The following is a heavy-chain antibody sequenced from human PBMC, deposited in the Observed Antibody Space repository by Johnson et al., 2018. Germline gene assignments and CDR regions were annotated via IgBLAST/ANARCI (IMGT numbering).Heavy chain of an antibody. V-gene: IGHV3-30*03. CDR3: ARAVTALRGGAFDY. CDR2: ISIDGSNH. CDR1: GFSFSNYG. Sequence: QVQLVQSGGGVVQPGRSLRLSCAASGFSFSNYGMHWVRQSPGKGQEWVAVISIDGSNHYYGDSVKGRFTISRDNSKNTLYLQMNSLRPEDTAMYYCARAVTALRGGAFDYWGQGTLVTVSS. D-gene: IGHD2-21*02. J-gene: IGHJ4*02.